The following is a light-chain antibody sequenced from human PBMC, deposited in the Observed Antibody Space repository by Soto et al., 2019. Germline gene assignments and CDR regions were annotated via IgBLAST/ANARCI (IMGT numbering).Light chain of an antibody. J-gene: IGLJ1*01. CDR2: RND. CDR3: GSWDDSLRAHYV. Sequence: QSVLTQPPSASGTPGQRVTISCSGSSSNIGSNYVYWYQQVPGTAPKLLIYRNDQRPSGVPDRFSGSKSGTSASLAISDLRSEDEADYYCGSWDDSLRAHYVFGTGTKVTVL. CDR1: SSNIGSNY. V-gene: IGLV1-47*01.